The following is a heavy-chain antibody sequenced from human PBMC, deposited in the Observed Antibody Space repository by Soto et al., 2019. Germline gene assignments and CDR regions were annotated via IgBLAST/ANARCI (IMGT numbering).Heavy chain of an antibody. V-gene: IGHV3-15*05. D-gene: IGHD3-10*01. CDR2: IKSKADGETT. J-gene: IGHJ4*02. CDR1: GFAFSSAW. Sequence: VQLVESGGGLVRPGESLRLSCATSGFAFSSAWMSWVRKAPGKGLDWVGRIKSKADGETTDYAAPVKGRFTVARDASKNVLYMQRTSLIIEDTAVYYGAGDVPSAVSGELEYWGQGTLVTVSS. CDR3: AGDVPSAVSGELEY.